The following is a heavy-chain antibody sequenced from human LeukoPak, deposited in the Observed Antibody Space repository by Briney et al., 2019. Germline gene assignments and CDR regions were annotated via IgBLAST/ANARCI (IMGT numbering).Heavy chain of an antibody. CDR1: GYSISSGYY. V-gene: IGHV4-38-2*01. Sequence: PSETLSLTCAVSGYSISSGYYWGWIRQPPGKGLEWIGSIYHSGSTYYNPSLKSRVTISVDTSKNQFPLKLSSVTAADTAVYYCARCGSYSAFDAFDIWGQGTMVTVSS. CDR3: ARCGSYSAFDAFDI. J-gene: IGHJ3*02. D-gene: IGHD1-26*01. CDR2: IYHSGST.